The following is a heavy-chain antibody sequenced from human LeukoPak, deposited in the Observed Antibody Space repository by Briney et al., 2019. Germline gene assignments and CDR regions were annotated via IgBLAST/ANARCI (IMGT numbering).Heavy chain of an antibody. D-gene: IGHD3-10*01. CDR1: GYTFTSFG. V-gene: IGHV1-18*01. Sequence: GASVKVSCKASGYTFTSFGISWVRQAPGQGLEWMGWISAYNGNTNYAQKLQGRVTMTRDTSISTAYMELSRLRSDDTAVYYCALTYYYTHWGQGTLVTVSS. J-gene: IGHJ4*02. CDR3: ALTYYYTH. CDR2: ISAYNGNT.